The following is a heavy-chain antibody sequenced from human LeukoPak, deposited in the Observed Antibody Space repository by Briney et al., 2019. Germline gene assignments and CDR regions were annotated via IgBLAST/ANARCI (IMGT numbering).Heavy chain of an antibody. J-gene: IGHJ5*02. D-gene: IGHD5-18*01. V-gene: IGHV1-46*01. Sequence: ASVKVSCKASGYTFTSYFMHWVRQAPGQGLEWMGLINPSGGSTRYAQKFQGRVTMTRDMSTSTVYMELSSLRSEDTAVYYCARALPHRRLMDTTMEQHWFDPWGQGTLVTVSS. CDR3: ARALPHRRLMDTTMEQHWFDP. CDR2: INPSGGST. CDR1: GYTFTSYF.